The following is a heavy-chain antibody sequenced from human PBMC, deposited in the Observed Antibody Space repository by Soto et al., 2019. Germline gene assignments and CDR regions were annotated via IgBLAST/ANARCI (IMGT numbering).Heavy chain of an antibody. CDR3: AKGGRSSIVGATTSEY. V-gene: IGHV3-23*01. D-gene: IGHD1-26*01. Sequence: EVQLLESGGGLVQPGGSLRLSCAASGFTFSSYVMSWVRQAPGKGLEWVSVISGSGGSTYYADSVKGRFSISRDNSKNTLYLQMNSLRVEDTAVYYCAKGGRSSIVGATTSEYWGQGTLVTVYS. CDR1: GFTFSSYV. J-gene: IGHJ4*02. CDR2: ISGSGGST.